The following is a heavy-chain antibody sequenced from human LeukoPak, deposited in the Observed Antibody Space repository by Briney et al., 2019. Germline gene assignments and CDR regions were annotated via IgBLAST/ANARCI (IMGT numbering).Heavy chain of an antibody. CDR3: ALLAVASDFDY. D-gene: IGHD6-19*01. CDR1: GFPFSFYE. CDR2: IGSSGSTN. V-gene: IGHV3-48*03. J-gene: IGHJ4*02. Sequence: GGSLRLSCAVSGFPFSFYEVNWVRQAPGQGLEWVSNIGSSGSTNYYADSVKGRFSISRDNAKSSLYLHMNSLRVEDTAVYYCALLAVASDFDYWGQGALVTVSS.